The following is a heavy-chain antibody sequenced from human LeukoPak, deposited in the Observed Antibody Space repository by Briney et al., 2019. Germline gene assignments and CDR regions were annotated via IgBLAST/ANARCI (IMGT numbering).Heavy chain of an antibody. D-gene: IGHD6-13*01. CDR2: INPTTGDT. Sequence: ASVKVSCMASGYTFTSYYMHWVRQAPGQGLEWMGIINPTTGDTTYAQKFQGRLTMTRDMSTSTVYMELSSLTSEDTAVFYCARYGFSTVWQGGWHAFDIWGQGTVVTVSS. V-gene: IGHV1-46*01. CDR3: ARYGFSTVWQGGWHAFDI. CDR1: GYTFTSYY. J-gene: IGHJ3*02.